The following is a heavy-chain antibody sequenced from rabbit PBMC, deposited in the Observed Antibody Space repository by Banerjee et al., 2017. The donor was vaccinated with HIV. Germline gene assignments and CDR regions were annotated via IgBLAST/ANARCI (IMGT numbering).Heavy chain of an antibody. J-gene: IGHJ4*01. CDR1: GLDFSTYS. CDR2: IDPVFGST. D-gene: IGHD1-1*01. V-gene: IGHV1S47*01. CDR3: VRNTANSLDYFDL. Sequence: QEQLVESGGGLVQPGGSLTLSCKASGLDFSTYSMSWVRQAPGKGLEWIGYIDPVFGSTYYASWVNGRFTISSHNAQNTLYLQLNSLTAADTATYFCVRNTANSLDYFDLWGPGTLVTVS.